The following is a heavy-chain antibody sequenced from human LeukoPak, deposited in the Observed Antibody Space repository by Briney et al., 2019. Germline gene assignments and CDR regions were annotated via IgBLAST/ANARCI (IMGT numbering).Heavy chain of an antibody. Sequence: PSETLSLTCTVSSDFFSSVTDYWAWIRQPPGKGLEWIASGDYSGGTYYNPSLKSRVTISVDRSKNQFSLKLSSVTAADTAVYYCARGGSRLVVVAATTPTYYYYGMDVWGQGTTVTVSS. D-gene: IGHD2-15*01. CDR3: ARGGSRLVVVAATTPTYYYYGMDV. V-gene: IGHV4-39*07. CDR2: GDYSGGT. CDR1: SDFFSSVTDY. J-gene: IGHJ6*02.